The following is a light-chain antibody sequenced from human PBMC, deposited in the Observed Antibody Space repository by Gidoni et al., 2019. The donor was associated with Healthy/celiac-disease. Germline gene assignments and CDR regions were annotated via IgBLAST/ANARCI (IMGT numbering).Light chain of an antibody. CDR2: RNN. Sequence: QSVLTQPPSASGNTGQRVTISCSGSSSNIGSNYVYWYQQLPGTASKLLIYRNNQRPSGVPDRFSGSKSGTSASLAISGLRSEDEADYYCAAWDDSLSGWVFGGGTKLTVL. CDR1: SSNIGSNY. V-gene: IGLV1-47*01. CDR3: AAWDDSLSGWV. J-gene: IGLJ3*02.